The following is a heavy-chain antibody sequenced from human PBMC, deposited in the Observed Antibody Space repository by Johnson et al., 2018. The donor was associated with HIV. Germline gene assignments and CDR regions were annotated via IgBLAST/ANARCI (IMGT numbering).Heavy chain of an antibody. CDR3: ARAPEVRGVDAFDV. D-gene: IGHD3-10*01. V-gene: IGHV3-30*04. J-gene: IGHJ3*01. Sequence: QVQLVESGGGVVQPGRSLRLSCAASGFTFSSYEMNWVRQAPGKGLEWVAVISYDGSNKYYADSVKGRFTISRDNSNNTLYLQMNSLRTEETAVYYCARAPEVRGVDAFDVWGQGTMVTVSS. CDR1: GFTFSSYE. CDR2: ISYDGSNK.